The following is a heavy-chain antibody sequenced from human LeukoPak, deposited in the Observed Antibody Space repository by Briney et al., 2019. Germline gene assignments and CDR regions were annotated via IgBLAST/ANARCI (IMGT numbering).Heavy chain of an antibody. D-gene: IGHD6-6*01. CDR1: GVTFNNYP. Sequence: GGPLTLSCAASGVTFNNYPMREVPPAPGKALEGVSAITGDGASTFHAASVKGRFTISRDSSQSTMYLQMYSLRVADTATYYSARGSSPSRPYYFDYWGQGTLLTVSS. J-gene: IGHJ4*02. V-gene: IGHV3-23*01. CDR2: ITGDGAST. CDR3: ARGSSPSRPYYFDY.